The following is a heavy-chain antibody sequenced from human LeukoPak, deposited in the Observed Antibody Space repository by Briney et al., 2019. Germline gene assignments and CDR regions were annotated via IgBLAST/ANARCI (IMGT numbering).Heavy chain of an antibody. CDR1: GGSISSSSYY. CDR3: ARGGGSGSYYIVPLDY. Sequence: TTSETLSLTCTVSGGSISSSSYYWGWIRQPPGKGLEWIGEINHSGSTNYNPSLKSRVTISVDTSKNQFSLKLSSVTAADTAVYYCARGGGSGSYYIVPLDYWGQGTLVTVSS. J-gene: IGHJ4*02. D-gene: IGHD3-10*01. CDR2: INHSGST. V-gene: IGHV4-39*07.